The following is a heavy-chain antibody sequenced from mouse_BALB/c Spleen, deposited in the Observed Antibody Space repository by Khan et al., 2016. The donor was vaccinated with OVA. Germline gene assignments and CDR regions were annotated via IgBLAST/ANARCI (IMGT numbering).Heavy chain of an antibody. CDR2: INSNGGST. CDR3: VRMARTIN. Sequence: EVQLVESGGGLVQPGGSLKLSCAASGFTFSSYGMSWVRQTPDKRLELVATINSNGGSTYYPDSVKGRFTISRDNAKNTLYQQMSSLKSEYTSMYSCVRMARTINWGQGTTLTVSS. J-gene: IGHJ2*01. CDR1: GFTFSSYG. V-gene: IGHV5-6-3*01.